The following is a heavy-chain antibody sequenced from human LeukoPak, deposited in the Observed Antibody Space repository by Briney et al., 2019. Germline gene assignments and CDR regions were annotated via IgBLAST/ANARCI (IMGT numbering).Heavy chain of an antibody. J-gene: IGHJ4*02. Sequence: GGSLRFSCSASGFTFDDYAMHWVRQAPGKGLEWVAVISYDGSNKYYADSVKGRFTISRDNSKNTLYLQMNSLRAEDTAVYYCAKDPRVRGVIIKGYYWGQGTLVTVSS. CDR1: GFTFDDYA. CDR3: AKDPRVRGVIIKGYY. CDR2: ISYDGSNK. D-gene: IGHD3-10*01. V-gene: IGHV3-30*18.